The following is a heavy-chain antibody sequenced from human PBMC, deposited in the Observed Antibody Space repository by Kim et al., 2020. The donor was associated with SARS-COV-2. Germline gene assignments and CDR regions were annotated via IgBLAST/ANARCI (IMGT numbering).Heavy chain of an antibody. CDR3: ARVCSGGSCFDYFDY. J-gene: IGHJ4*02. CDR1: GFTFSDYY. D-gene: IGHD2-15*01. CDR2: ISSSGSTI. Sequence: GGSLRLSCAASGFTFSDYYMSWIRQAPGKGLEWVSYISSSGSTIYYADSVKGRFTISRDNAKNSLYLQMNSLRAEDTAVYYCARVCSGGSCFDYFDYWGQGTLVTVSS. V-gene: IGHV3-11*04.